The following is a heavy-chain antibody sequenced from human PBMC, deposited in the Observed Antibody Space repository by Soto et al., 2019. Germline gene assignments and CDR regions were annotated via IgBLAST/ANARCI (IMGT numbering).Heavy chain of an antibody. V-gene: IGHV4-61*01. J-gene: IGHJ4*02. CDR3: ARLATRPDYFDY. CDR1: GVSVSSGSDY. Sequence: PSDTLSLTCPVSGVSVSSGSDYWSWLRQPPGKGLEWIGYIYYSGSTNYNPSLKSRVTISVDTPKNQFSLKLSSVTAADTAVYYCARLATRPDYFDYWGQGTLVTVSS. CDR2: IYYSGST. D-gene: IGHD6-6*01.